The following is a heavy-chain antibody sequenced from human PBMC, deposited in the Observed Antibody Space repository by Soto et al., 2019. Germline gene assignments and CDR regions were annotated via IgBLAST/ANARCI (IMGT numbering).Heavy chain of an antibody. CDR1: GGTFSSYA. D-gene: IGHD2-15*01. J-gene: IGHJ4*02. V-gene: IGHV1-69*13. CDR3: ARDRDCSGGSCTHTVDY. Sequence: SVKVSCKASGGTFSSYAISWVRQAPGQGLEWMGGIIPIFGTANYAQKFQGRVTITADESTSTAYMELSSLRSEDTAVYYCARDRDCSGGSCTHTVDYWGQGTLVTVCS. CDR2: IIPIFGTA.